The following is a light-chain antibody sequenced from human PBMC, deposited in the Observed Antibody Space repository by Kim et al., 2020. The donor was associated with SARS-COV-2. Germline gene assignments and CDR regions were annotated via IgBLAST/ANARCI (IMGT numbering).Light chain of an antibody. CDR2: DAS. V-gene: IGKV3-11*01. CDR1: QSVTCY. CDR3: QQRFNWPLT. Sequence: SSSPGERATLSCRVSQSVTCYLAWYQQRPGQAPGLLIYDASKRATGIPARFSGTGSGTDFTLTISSLEPEDSAVYYCQQRFNWPLTFGGGTKLEIK. J-gene: IGKJ4*01.